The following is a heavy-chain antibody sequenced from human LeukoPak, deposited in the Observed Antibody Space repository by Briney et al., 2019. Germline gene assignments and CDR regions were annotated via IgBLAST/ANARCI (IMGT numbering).Heavy chain of an antibody. D-gene: IGHD3-3*01. J-gene: IGHJ4*02. CDR2: ISAYNGNT. V-gene: IGHV1-18*01. Sequence: ASVKVSCKASGYIFKSYDISWVRQAPGQGLEWMGWISAYNGNTNYAQKLQDRVTMTTDTSTSTAYMELSRLRSDDTAVYYCARVSDFWSGYRFDYWGQGTLVTVSS. CDR3: ARVSDFWSGYRFDY. CDR1: GYIFKSYD.